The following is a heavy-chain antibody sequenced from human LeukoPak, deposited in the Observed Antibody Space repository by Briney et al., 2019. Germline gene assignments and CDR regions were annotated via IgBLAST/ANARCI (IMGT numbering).Heavy chain of an antibody. CDR2: IIPILGIA. Sequence: SVKVSCKASGGTFSSYAISWVRQAPGQGLEWMGRIIPILGIANYAQKLQGRVTITADKSTSTAYMELSSLRSEDTAVYYCARAVGYSGYDSPAFDIWGQGTTVTVSS. CDR1: GGTFSSYA. J-gene: IGHJ3*02. D-gene: IGHD5-12*01. CDR3: ARAVGYSGYDSPAFDI. V-gene: IGHV1-69*04.